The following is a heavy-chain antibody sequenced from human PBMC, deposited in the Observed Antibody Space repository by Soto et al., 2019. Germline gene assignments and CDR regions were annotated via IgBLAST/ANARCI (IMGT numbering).Heavy chain of an antibody. J-gene: IGHJ4*01. CDR2: ISTVPDST. CDR3: GKDRWVTTRSFDF. V-gene: IGHV3-48*02. Sequence: EVQLVESGGGFTQAGGSLRLACAASGFKFSDYSFNWVRQGPGRGLEWIAFISTVPDSTYYADSVKGRFAITRDNAENSVFLQMNSLRDEHTAVYYCGKDRWVTTRSFDFWGHGPLVAVS. D-gene: IGHD4-17*01. CDR1: GFKFSDYS.